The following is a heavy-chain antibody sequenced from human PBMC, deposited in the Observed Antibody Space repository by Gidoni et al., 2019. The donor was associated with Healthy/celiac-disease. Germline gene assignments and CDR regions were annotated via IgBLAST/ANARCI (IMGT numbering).Heavy chain of an antibody. CDR3: ARGDDSSGYYYRYYYYYGMDV. CDR2: ISYDGSKK. J-gene: IGHJ6*02. D-gene: IGHD3-22*01. V-gene: IGHV3-30*04. Sequence: QVQLVESGGGVVQPGRSLRLSCDASGFTFISYALHWVREAPGKGLEWLAVISYDGSKKYYADSVKGRFTISRDNSKNTLYLQMNSLRAEDTAVYYCARGDDSSGYYYRYYYYYGMDVWGQGTTVTVSS. CDR1: GFTFISYA.